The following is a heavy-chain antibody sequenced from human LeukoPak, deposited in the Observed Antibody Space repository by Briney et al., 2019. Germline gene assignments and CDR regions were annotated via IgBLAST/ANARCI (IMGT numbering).Heavy chain of an antibody. V-gene: IGHV3-23*01. CDR1: GFTFSDCD. CDR3: AEIGSGSKFDF. Sequence: TGGSLRLSCLASGFTFSDCDMSWVRLSPGKGPEWVSAITSSGGTSFYADSVKGRFTISRDNSKSTMYLQMSGLRADDTAVYYCAEIGSGSKFDFWGQGTLVTVSS. J-gene: IGHJ4*02. CDR2: ITSSGGTS. D-gene: IGHD3-3*01.